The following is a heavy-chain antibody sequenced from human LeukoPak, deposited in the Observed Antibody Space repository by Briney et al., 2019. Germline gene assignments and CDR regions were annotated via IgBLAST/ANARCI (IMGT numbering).Heavy chain of an antibody. CDR3: AGYSSSWYSVRWFDP. J-gene: IGHJ5*02. D-gene: IGHD6-13*01. V-gene: IGHV4-59*10. CDR2: IYTSGST. Sequence: SETLSLTCAVYGGSFSGYYWSWIRQPAGKGLEWIGRIYTSGSTNYNPSLKSRVTMSVDTSKNQFSLKLSSVTAADTAVYYCAGYSSSWYSVRWFDPWGQGTLVTVSS. CDR1: GGSFSGYY.